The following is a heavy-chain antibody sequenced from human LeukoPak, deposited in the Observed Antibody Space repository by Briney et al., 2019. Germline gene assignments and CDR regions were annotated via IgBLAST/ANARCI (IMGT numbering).Heavy chain of an antibody. Sequence: GRSLRLSCAASGFTFSSYGMHWVRQAPGQGLEWMGIINPSGGSTSYAQKFQGRVTMTRDTSTSTVYMELSSLRSEDTAVYYCARVNGYYWRNFDYWGQGTLVTVSS. CDR1: GFTFSSYG. J-gene: IGHJ4*02. CDR2: INPSGGST. CDR3: ARVNGYYWRNFDY. V-gene: IGHV1-46*01. D-gene: IGHD3-22*01.